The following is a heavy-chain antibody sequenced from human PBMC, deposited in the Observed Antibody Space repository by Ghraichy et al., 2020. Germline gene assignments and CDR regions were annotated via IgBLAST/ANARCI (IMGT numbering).Heavy chain of an antibody. CDR1: GFTFSSYA. V-gene: IGHV3-30-3*01. CDR3: ARDLRTMVRGVLYWYGMDV. D-gene: IGHD3-10*01. Sequence: GGSLRLSCAASGFTFSSYAMHWVRQAPGKGLEWVAVISYDGSNKYYADSVKGRFTISRDNSKNTLYLQMNSLRAEDTAVYYCARDLRTMVRGVLYWYGMDVWGQGTTVTVSS. J-gene: IGHJ6*02. CDR2: ISYDGSNK.